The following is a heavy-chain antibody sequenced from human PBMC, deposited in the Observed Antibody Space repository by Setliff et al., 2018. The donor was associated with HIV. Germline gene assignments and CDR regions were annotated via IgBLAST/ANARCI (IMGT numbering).Heavy chain of an antibody. CDR3: AKGVKWLGP. V-gene: IGHV3-53*01. Sequence: GGSLRLSCAVSGFPVRDNYTTWVRQAPGKGLEWVSVIYSDGRTFYADSVKGRFTISRDDSKNTVYLQMHSLRVDDTAAYYCAKGVKWLGPWGQGILVTVSS. J-gene: IGHJ5*02. D-gene: IGHD3-16*01. CDR1: GFPVRDNY. CDR2: IYSDGRT.